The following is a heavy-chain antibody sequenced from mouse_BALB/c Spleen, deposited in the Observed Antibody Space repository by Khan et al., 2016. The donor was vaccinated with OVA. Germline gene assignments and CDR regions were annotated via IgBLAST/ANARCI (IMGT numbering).Heavy chain of an antibody. CDR1: GYTFTSYV. CDR3: GKNYRYDVYFDY. V-gene: IGHV1S136*01. D-gene: IGHD2-14*01. CDR2: IYPFNDDT. J-gene: IGHJ2*01. Sequence: VQLQQSGPELVKPGASVKMSCEASGYTFTSYVIHWVKQKPGQGLEWIGYIYPFNDDTKYNEKFKGKATLTSDTSSSTAYMELRSLTSEDSAVYYCGKNYRYDVYFDYWGQGTTLTVSS.